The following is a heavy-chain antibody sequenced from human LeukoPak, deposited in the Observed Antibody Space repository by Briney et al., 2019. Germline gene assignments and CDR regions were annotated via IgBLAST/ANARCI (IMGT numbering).Heavy chain of an antibody. D-gene: IGHD1-26*01. CDR1: RFTFSSYA. J-gene: IGHJ4*02. CDR3: AKGGSSSTKKYFDY. V-gene: IGHV3-23*01. Sequence: PGGSLRLSCAASRFTFSSYAMTWVRQAPGKGLEWVSGISSGGGTYYADSVKGRFTISRDNSQNTLYLQMNSLRAEDAAVYYCAKGGSSSTKKYFDYWGQGTLVTASS. CDR2: ISSGGGT.